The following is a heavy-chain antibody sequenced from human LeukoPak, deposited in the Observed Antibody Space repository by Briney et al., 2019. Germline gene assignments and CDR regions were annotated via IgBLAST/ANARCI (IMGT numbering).Heavy chain of an antibody. J-gene: IGHJ6*02. CDR3: ARDLVTMSYYYGMDV. V-gene: IGHV3-53*01. D-gene: IGHD4/OR15-4a*01. Sequence: GGSLRLSCAASGFTVSSNYMSWVRQAPGKGLEWVSVIYSGGSTNYADSVKGRFTISRDNSKNTLYLQMNSLRAEDTAVYYCARDLVTMSYYYGMDVWGQGTTVTVSS. CDR2: IYSGGST. CDR1: GFTVSSNY.